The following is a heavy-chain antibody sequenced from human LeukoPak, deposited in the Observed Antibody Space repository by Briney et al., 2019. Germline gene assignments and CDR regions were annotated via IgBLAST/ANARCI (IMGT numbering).Heavy chain of an antibody. CDR3: AREVPYDSSGYYSLSTVFDY. CDR1: GFTFSSYA. CDR2: ISYDGSNK. V-gene: IGHV3-30*04. J-gene: IGHJ4*02. D-gene: IGHD3-22*01. Sequence: GRSLRLSCAASGFTFSSYAMHWVRQAPGKGLEWVAVISYDGSNKYYADSVKGRFTISRDNSKNTLYLQMNSLRAEDTAVYYCAREVPYDSSGYYSLSTVFDYWGQGTLVTVSS.